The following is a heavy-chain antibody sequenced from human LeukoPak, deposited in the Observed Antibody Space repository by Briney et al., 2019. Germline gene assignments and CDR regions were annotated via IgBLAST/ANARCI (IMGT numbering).Heavy chain of an antibody. CDR1: GFTFDDYA. V-gene: IGHV3-43*02. J-gene: IGHJ4*02. CDR3: ARSLPDYFDY. Sequence: GGSLRLSCAASGFTFDDYAMHWVRQAPEKGLEWVSLISGDGGTTYSADSVKGRFTISRDNSKNSLYLQMNSLRTEDTALHYCARSLPDYFDYWGQGTLVTVSS. CDR2: ISGDGGTT.